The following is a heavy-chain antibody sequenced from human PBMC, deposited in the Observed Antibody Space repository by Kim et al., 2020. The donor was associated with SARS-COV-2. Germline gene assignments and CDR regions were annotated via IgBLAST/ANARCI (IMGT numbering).Heavy chain of an antibody. V-gene: IGHV3-23*01. J-gene: IGHJ4*02. CDR3: ASHSIAAPGR. D-gene: IGHD6-13*01. CDR2: ST. Sequence: STHYADSVKGRFTISRDNSKNTLYLQMNSLRAEDTAVYCCASHSIAAPGRWGQGTLVTVSS.